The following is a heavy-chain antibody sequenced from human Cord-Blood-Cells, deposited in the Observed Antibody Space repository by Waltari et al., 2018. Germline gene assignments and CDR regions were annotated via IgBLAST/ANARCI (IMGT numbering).Heavy chain of an antibody. Sequence: QVQLQQWGAGLLKPSETLSLTCAVHGGSFSGYYWSWIRQPPGKGLEWIGEINHSGSTNYNPSLKSRVTISVDTSKNQFSLKLSSVTAADTAVYYCARADHSNYFDYWGQGTLVTVSS. CDR1: GGSFSGYY. J-gene: IGHJ4*02. CDR2: INHSGST. CDR3: ARADHSNYFDY. D-gene: IGHD4-4*01. V-gene: IGHV4-34*01.